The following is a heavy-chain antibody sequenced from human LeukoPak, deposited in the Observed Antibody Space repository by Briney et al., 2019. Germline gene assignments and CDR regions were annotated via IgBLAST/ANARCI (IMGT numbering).Heavy chain of an antibody. CDR3: ARGSTVVGLNY. CDR1: GGSFSGYY. CDR2: INHSGST. J-gene: IGHJ4*02. Sequence: PSETLSLTCAVYGGSFSGYYWSWIRQPPGKGLEWIGEINHSGSTNYNPSLKSRVTISVDTSKNQFSLKLSSVTAADTAVYYCARGSTVVGLNYWGQGSLVTVSS. D-gene: IGHD2-15*01. V-gene: IGHV4-34*01.